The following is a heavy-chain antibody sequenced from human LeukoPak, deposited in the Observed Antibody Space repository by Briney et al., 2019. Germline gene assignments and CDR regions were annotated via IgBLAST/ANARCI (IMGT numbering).Heavy chain of an antibody. CDR3: ARDKGAYYYESSDYICFDP. D-gene: IGHD3-22*01. Sequence: ASVKVSCKASGYTFTSYYMHWVRQAPGQGLEWMGIINPSGGSTSYAQKFQGRVTMTRDMSTSTVYMELSRLRSDDTAVYYCARDKGAYYYESSDYICFDPWGQGTLVTVSS. CDR2: INPSGGST. J-gene: IGHJ5*02. CDR1: GYTFTSYY. V-gene: IGHV1-46*01.